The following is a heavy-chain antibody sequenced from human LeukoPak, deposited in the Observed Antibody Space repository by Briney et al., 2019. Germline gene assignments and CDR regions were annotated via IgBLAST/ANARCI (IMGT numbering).Heavy chain of an antibody. Sequence: GGSLRLSCAASGFPFSSYGMHWVRQAPGKGLEWVSAISGSGGSTYYADSVKGRFTISRDNSKNTLYLQMNSLRAEDTAVYYCAKIAVALGDAFDIWGQGTMVTVSS. D-gene: IGHD6-19*01. CDR3: AKIAVALGDAFDI. J-gene: IGHJ3*02. V-gene: IGHV3-23*01. CDR2: ISGSGGST. CDR1: GFPFSSYG.